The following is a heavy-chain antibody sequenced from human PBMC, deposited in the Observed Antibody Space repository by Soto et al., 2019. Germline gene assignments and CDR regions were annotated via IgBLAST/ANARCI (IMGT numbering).Heavy chain of an antibody. D-gene: IGHD3-10*01. Sequence: SETLSLTCTVSGGSISSYYWTWIRQSPGKGLEWIGFMYNSGSTHYNPSLKSRVTISLDTSKNQFSLNLRSVTAADTAVYYCASMGYHYGSGSYPLDYWGQGTLVTVSS. CDR2: MYNSGST. CDR3: ASMGYHYGSGSYPLDY. CDR1: GGSISSYY. J-gene: IGHJ4*02. V-gene: IGHV4-59*08.